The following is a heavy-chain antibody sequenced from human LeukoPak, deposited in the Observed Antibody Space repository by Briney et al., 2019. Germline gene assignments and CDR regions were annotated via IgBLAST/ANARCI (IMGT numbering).Heavy chain of an antibody. D-gene: IGHD5-12*01. V-gene: IGHV5-51*01. Sequence: GESLKISCQGSGYTFTNYWIGWVRQMPGIGLEWMGIFYPGDSDIIYSPSFQAQVTISADKSISPAFLQWSSLKASDTAMYSCARQGGWGGGYTDLDAFDIWGQGTMVTVSS. CDR2: FYPGDSDI. CDR3: ARQGGWGGGYTDLDAFDI. CDR1: GYTFTNYW. J-gene: IGHJ3*02.